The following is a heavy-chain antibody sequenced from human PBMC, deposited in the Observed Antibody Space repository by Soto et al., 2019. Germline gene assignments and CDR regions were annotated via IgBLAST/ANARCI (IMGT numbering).Heavy chain of an antibody. J-gene: IGHJ6*03. Sequence: GGSLRLSCAASGFTVSSNYMSWVRQAPGKGLEWVSVIYSGGSTYYADSVKGRFTISRDNSKNTLYLQMNSLIAEDTAVYYCARDMAALRVYYMDGWGKGTTVTVSS. D-gene: IGHD6-13*01. V-gene: IGHV3-66*01. CDR1: GFTVSSNY. CDR2: IYSGGST. CDR3: ARDMAALRVYYMDG.